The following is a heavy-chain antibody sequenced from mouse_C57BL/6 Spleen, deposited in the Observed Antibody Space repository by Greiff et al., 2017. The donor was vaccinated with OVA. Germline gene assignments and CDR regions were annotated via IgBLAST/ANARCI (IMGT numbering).Heavy chain of an antibody. CDR2: INSDGGST. J-gene: IGHJ1*03. CDR3: ARRGYGSSYWYFDV. Sequence: EVQVVESGGGLVQPGESLKLSCESNEYEFPSHDMSWVRKTPEKRLELVAAINSDGGSTYYPDTVERRFIISRDNTKKTLYLQMSSLRSEDTALYYGARRGYGSSYWYFDVWGTGTTVTVSS. D-gene: IGHD1-1*01. CDR1: EYEFPSHD. V-gene: IGHV5-2*01.